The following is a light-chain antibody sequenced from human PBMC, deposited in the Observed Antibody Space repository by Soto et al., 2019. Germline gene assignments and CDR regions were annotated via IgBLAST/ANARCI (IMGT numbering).Light chain of an antibody. CDR2: EVS. CDR1: SSDVGGYNY. Sequence: QSALTQPPSASGSPGQSVTISCTGTSSDVGGYNYVSWYQQHPGKAPKLMIYEVSKRPSGVSDRFSGSKSGNTASLTVSGLQAEDEADYYCSSYAGSQQGVFGTGTKLTVL. CDR3: SSYAGSQQGV. J-gene: IGLJ1*01. V-gene: IGLV2-8*01.